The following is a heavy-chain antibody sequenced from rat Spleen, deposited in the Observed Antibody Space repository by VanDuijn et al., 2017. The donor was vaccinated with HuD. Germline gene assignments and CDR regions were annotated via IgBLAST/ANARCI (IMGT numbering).Heavy chain of an antibody. V-gene: IGHV5-27*01. J-gene: IGHJ2*01. CDR2: ITNIGGST. Sequence: EVQLVESGGGLVQPGRSLKLSCAASGFTFSNYGMAWVRQAPTKGLEWVASITNIGGSTYYRDSVKGRFTISRDNAKSTLYLQMDSLRSEDTATYYCTTNYYFDYWGQGVMVTVSS. CDR3: TTNYYFDY. CDR1: GFTFSNYG.